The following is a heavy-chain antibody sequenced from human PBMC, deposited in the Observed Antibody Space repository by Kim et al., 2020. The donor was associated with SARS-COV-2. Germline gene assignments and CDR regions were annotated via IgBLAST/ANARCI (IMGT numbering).Heavy chain of an antibody. V-gene: IGHV3-33*06. D-gene: IGHD1-26*01. J-gene: IGHJ5*02. CDR3: AKEKWELPLGYNWFDP. CDR1: GFTFSSYG. CDR2: IWYDGSNK. Sequence: GGSLRLSCAASGFTFSSYGMHWVRQAPGKGLEWVAVIWYDGSNKYYADSVKGRFTISRDNSKNTLYLQMNSLRAEDTAVYYCAKEKWELPLGYNWFDPWGQGTLVTDSS.